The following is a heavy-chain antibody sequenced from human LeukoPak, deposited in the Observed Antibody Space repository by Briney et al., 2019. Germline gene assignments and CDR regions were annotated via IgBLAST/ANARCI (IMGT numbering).Heavy chain of an antibody. CDR2: IIPIFGTA. Sequence: ASVKVSCKASGGTFSSYAISWVRQAPGQGLEWMGGIIPIFGTANYAQKFQGRVTITADESTSTAYMELSSLRSEDTAVYYCARGGTIFGAYYYYMDVWGKGTTVTVSS. V-gene: IGHV1-69*13. J-gene: IGHJ6*03. CDR3: ARGGTIFGAYYYYMDV. CDR1: GGTFSSYA. D-gene: IGHD3-3*01.